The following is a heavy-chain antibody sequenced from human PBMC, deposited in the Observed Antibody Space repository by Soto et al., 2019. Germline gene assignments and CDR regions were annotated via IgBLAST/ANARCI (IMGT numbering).Heavy chain of an antibody. J-gene: IGHJ6*02. D-gene: IGHD1-26*01. CDR2: XYXXXRT. V-gene: IGHV4-59*08. CDR1: GGSITSHY. Sequence: XXTLSLTCSVSGGSITSHYWTWVRQPPGXXXXXXXXXYXXXRTXXTKXXXXXXXVXXXQXXXQLYMQMRSITSEETAVYYCARGVLLDPDVWGQGTTVNVSS. CDR3: ARGVLLDPDV.